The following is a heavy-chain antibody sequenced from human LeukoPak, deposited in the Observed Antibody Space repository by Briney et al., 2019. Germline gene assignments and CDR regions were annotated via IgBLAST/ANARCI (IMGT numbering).Heavy chain of an antibody. CDR2: ISGSGGST. CDR3: AKTVSGSTLYYFDY. J-gene: IGHJ4*02. CDR1: GFTFSSYA. V-gene: IGHV3-23*01. D-gene: IGHD1-26*01. Sequence: EGSLRLSCAASGFTFSSYAMSWVRQAPGKGLEWISAISGSGGSTYYADSVKGRFTISRDNSKNTLYLQMNSLRAEDTAVYYCAKTVSGSTLYYFDYWGQGTLVTVSS.